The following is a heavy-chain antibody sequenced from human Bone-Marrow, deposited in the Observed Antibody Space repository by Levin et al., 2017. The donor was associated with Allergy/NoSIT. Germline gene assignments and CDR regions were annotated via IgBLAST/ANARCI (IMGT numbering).Heavy chain of an antibody. CDR2: INPNSGDT. CDR1: GYTFTDYF. V-gene: IGHV1-2*02. CDR3: ARISSAAFDM. Sequence: AASVKVSCKASGYTFTDYFIHWVRLAPGQGLEWMGWINPNSGDTDSSQNFQGTVTMTRGTSIGTAYMEVTSLTSNDTALYYCARISSAAFDMWGQGTVVTVSS. D-gene: IGHD6-19*01. J-gene: IGHJ3*02.